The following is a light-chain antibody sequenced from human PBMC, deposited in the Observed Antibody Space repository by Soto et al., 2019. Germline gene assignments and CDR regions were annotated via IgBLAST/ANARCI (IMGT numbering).Light chain of an antibody. Sequence: QSALTQPRSVSGSPGQSVTISCTGTSSDVGAYNYVSWYQQHPGKAPKLIIYDVTKQPSGVPDRFSGSKSGNTASLTISGLQAADEADYYCCSYTGISTFRVLFGGGTQLTVL. V-gene: IGLV2-11*01. J-gene: IGLJ2*01. CDR1: SSDVGAYNY. CDR2: DVT. CDR3: CSYTGISTFRVL.